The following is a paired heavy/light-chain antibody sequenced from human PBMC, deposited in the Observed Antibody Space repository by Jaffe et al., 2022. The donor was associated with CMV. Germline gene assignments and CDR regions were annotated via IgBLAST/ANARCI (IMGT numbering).Heavy chain of an antibody. V-gene: IGHV1-18*01. Sequence: QIQLLQSETELKKPGASVKVFCKASGYPFTSFVTTWLRQAPGQGPEWVGWISNYNGNTKSAQKFQGRITLSTDTSTSTAYMELMSLRSDDTAVYWCATDGSACSGDSCYSSFDFWGQGTLVIVSS. D-gene: IGHD2-15*01. CDR3: ATDGSACSGDSCYSSFDF. CDR1: GYPFTSFV. CDR2: ISNYNGNT. J-gene: IGHJ4*02.
Light chain of an antibody. CDR3: QQYDDSLT. CDR2: ATS. J-gene: IGKJ1*01. CDR1: QAVSSIY. Sequence: EIVLTQSPGTLSLSPGERATLSCRASQAVSSIYVAWYQQKGGQAPRLLIYATSRRATGIPGRFSGSGSGTDFSLTISRLEPEDFAFYYCQQYDDSLTFGPGTKVEIK. V-gene: IGKV3-20*01.